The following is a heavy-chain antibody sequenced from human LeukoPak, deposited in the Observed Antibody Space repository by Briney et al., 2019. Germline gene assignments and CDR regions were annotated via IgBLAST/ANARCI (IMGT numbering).Heavy chain of an antibody. CDR1: GITRSDHY. J-gene: IGHJ4*02. CDR2: TRDKANSYTT. D-gene: IGHD1-26*01. CDR3: ASSRGTYYPTFDY. Sequence: GGSLRLSCAASGITRSDHYMDWVRQAPGKGLEWVGRTRDKANSYTTEYAASVKGRFTLSRDDSKNSLYLQMNSLRTEDTAVYYCASSRGTYYPTFDYWGLGTLVTVSS. V-gene: IGHV3-72*01.